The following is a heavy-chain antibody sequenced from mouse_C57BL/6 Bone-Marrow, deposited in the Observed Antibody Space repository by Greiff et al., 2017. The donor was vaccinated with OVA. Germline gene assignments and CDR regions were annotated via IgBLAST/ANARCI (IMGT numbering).Heavy chain of an antibody. CDR2: IRNKPNGSTT. V-gene: IGHV7-3*01. D-gene: IGHD1-1*01. CDR3: ARYKGRVAVDYFDY. Sequence: EGNLVESGGGLVQPGDSLSLSCAASALHSTNYSMSWVRQPPGKALEWLAFIRNKPNGSTTEYSASVKGRFTISRDNSQSILYLQMNALRAEDSATYYCARYKGRVAVDYFDYWGQGTALTVSS. CDR1: ALHSTNYS. J-gene: IGHJ2*01.